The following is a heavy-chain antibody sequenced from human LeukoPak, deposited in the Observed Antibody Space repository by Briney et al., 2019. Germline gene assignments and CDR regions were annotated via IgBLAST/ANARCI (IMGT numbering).Heavy chain of an antibody. D-gene: IGHD6-19*01. CDR3: ARGSDGWFAFDY. V-gene: IGHV3-66*01. J-gene: IGHJ4*02. CDR2: IYTTGGK. Sequence: GGSLRLSCAASEFTVSTNYMSWVRQAPGKGLEWVSIIYTTGGKYYADSVKGRFTTSRDNSKHTLYLQMNSLRGEDTAVYYCARGSDGWFAFDYWGQGILVTVSS. CDR1: EFTVSTNY.